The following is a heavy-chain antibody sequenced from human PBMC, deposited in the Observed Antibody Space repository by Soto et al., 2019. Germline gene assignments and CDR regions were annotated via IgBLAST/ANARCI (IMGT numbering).Heavy chain of an antibody. V-gene: IGHV1-69*02. CDR3: ASLAVADDACDI. CDR1: GCSFSSYT. D-gene: IGHD6-19*01. Sequence: VKVSCKASGCSFSSYTISWVRQAPGQGVEWMGRIIPILGIANYAQKFQGRVTITADKSTSTAYMELSSLRSEDTAVYYCASLAVADDACDIWGQGTMVTVSS. J-gene: IGHJ3*02. CDR2: IIPILGIA.